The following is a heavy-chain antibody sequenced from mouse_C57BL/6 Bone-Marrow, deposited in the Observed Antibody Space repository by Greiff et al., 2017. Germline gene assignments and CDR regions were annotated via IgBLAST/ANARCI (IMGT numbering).Heavy chain of an antibody. CDR3: ARGIYYDYQYYFDY. Sequence: QLQQSGPELVKPGASVKLSCKASGYTFTSYDINWVKQRPGQGLEWIGWIYPRDGSTKYNEKFKGKATLTVDTSSSTAYMELHSLTSEDSAVYFCARGIYYDYQYYFDYWGQGTTLTVSS. CDR1: GYTFTSYD. CDR2: IYPRDGST. V-gene: IGHV1-85*01. J-gene: IGHJ2*01. D-gene: IGHD2-4*01.